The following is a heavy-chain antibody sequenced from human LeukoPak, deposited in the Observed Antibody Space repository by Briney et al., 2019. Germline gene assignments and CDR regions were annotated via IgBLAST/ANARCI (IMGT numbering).Heavy chain of an antibody. V-gene: IGHV3-23*01. CDR2: ISGSGGRT. D-gene: IGHD6-13*01. J-gene: IGHJ4*02. CDR1: GFTFSSYA. Sequence: GGSLRLSCAASGFTFSSYAMSWVRQAPGKGLEWVSAISGSGGRTYYADSVKGRFTISRDNSKNTLYLQMTSLRAEEPAVYYFAKDVRRGSWYYFDYWGQGTLVTVSS. CDR3: AKDVRRGSWYYFDY.